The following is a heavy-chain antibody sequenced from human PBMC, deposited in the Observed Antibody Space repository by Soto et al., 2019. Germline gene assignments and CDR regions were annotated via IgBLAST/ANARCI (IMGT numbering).Heavy chain of an antibody. CDR2: IYPSDSDT. V-gene: IGHV5-51*01. CDR3: ERGGVSTRTFDY. D-gene: IGHD3-3*01. CDR1: GYNLAGYW. J-gene: IGHJ4*02. Sequence: GESLKISCKGSGYNLAGYWIAWVRQMPGKGLELMGIIYPSDSDTRYRPSFQGQVTISADKSISSAYLQWSSLRASDTAMYYCERGGVSTRTFDYWGQGTPVTVSS.